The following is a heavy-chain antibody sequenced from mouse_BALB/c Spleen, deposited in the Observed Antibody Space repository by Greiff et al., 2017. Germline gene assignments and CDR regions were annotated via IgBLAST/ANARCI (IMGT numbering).Heavy chain of an antibody. J-gene: IGHJ4*01. CDR1: GYSFTGYY. CDR2: INPYNGAT. V-gene: IGHV1-31*01. Sequence: VQLQQSGPELVKPGASVKISCKASGYSFTGYYMHWVKQSHVKSLEWIGRINPYNGATSYNQNFKDKASLTVDKSSSTAYMELHSLTSEDSAVYYCARSAYYGAMDYWGQGTSVTVSS. D-gene: IGHD2-10*01. CDR3: ARSAYYGAMDY.